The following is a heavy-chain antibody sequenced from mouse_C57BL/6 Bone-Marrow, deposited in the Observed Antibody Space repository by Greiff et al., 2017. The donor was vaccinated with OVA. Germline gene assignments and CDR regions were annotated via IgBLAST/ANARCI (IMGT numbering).Heavy chain of an antibody. D-gene: IGHD2-4*01. CDR1: GYTFTSYW. Sequence: QVQLQQPGAELVMPGASVKLSCEASGYTFTSYWMHWVKQRPGQGLEWIGEIDPSDSYTNYNQKFKGKSTLTVDKSSSTAYMQLSSLTSEDSAVYYCAGEGDYRYFDYWGQGTTLTVSS. CDR3: AGEGDYRYFDY. J-gene: IGHJ2*01. CDR2: IDPSDSYT. V-gene: IGHV1-69*01.